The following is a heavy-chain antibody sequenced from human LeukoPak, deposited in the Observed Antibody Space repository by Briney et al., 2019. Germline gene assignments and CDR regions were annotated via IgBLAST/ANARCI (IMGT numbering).Heavy chain of an antibody. CDR3: AKGAAVAFLNWFDP. CDR1: GFTFSTYG. J-gene: IGHJ5*02. D-gene: IGHD6-19*01. V-gene: IGHV3-33*06. Sequence: PGGSLRLSCAASGFTFSTYGMHWVRQAPGKGLEWVAVIWFDGSIKYYADSVKGRFTISRDNSKNTLYLQMNSLRAEDTAVYYCAKGAAVAFLNWFDPWGQGTLVTVSS. CDR2: IWFDGSIK.